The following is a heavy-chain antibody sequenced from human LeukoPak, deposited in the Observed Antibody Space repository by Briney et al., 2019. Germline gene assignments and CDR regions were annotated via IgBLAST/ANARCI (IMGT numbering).Heavy chain of an antibody. Sequence: GGSLRLSCAASGFTFSSYWMSWVRQAPGKGLEWVANIKQDGSETYYVDSVKGRFIISRDNAKNSLYLQMNSLRGEDTAVYYCARDIKGQYQDAFDIWGQGTMVTVSS. J-gene: IGHJ3*02. CDR3: ARDIKGQYQDAFDI. CDR2: IKQDGSET. CDR1: GFTFSSYW. V-gene: IGHV3-7*01. D-gene: IGHD2-2*01.